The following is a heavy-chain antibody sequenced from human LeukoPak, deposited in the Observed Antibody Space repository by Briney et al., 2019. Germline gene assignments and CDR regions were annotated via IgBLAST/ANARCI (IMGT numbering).Heavy chain of an antibody. CDR2: INHSGST. CDR1: GGSFSGYY. Sequence: SETLSLTCAVYGGSFSGYYWSWIRQPPGKGLEWIGEINHSGSTNYNPSLKSRVTISVDTSKNQFSLKLSSVTAADTAVYYCARHIVYCSSTSCYGVSGTKLRFLNWFDPWGQGTLVTVSS. CDR3: ARHIVYCSSTSCYGVSGTKLRFLNWFDP. D-gene: IGHD2-2*01. J-gene: IGHJ5*02. V-gene: IGHV4-34*01.